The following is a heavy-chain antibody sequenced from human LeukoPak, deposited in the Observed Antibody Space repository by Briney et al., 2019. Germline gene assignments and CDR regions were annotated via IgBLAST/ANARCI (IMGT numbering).Heavy chain of an antibody. Sequence: ASVKVSFKASGYTFTTYDINWMRQATGQEPEWMGYINPNTGKAGYAQKFQGRVTITRDTSINTVYMELSSLRSDDTAVYYCAKHYETTFDYWGQGTLVIVSS. CDR2: INPNTGKA. V-gene: IGHV1-8*03. CDR3: AKHYETTFDY. D-gene: IGHD3-3*01. CDR1: GYTFTTYD. J-gene: IGHJ4*02.